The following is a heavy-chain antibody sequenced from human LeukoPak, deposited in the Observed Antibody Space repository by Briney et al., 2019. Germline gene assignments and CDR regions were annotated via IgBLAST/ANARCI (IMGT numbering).Heavy chain of an antibody. CDR1: GFTFSSYG. J-gene: IGHJ6*02. V-gene: IGHV3-33*01. CDR2: IWYDGSNK. Sequence: GGSLRLSCAASGFTFSSYGMHWVRQAPGKGLEWVSLIWYDGSNKYYADSVKGRFTISRDNSKNTLYLQMNSLRVDDTSVYYCARRGYSGVWGMDVWGQGTTVTVSS. CDR3: ARRGYSGVWGMDV. D-gene: IGHD5-12*01.